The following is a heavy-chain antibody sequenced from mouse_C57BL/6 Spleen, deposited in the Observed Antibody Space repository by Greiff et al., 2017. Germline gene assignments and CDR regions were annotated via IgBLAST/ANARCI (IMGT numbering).Heavy chain of an antibody. Sequence: EVQLQQSGPELVKPGASVKISCKASGYTFTDYYMNWVKQSHGMSLEWIGDINPNNGGTSYNQKFKGKATLTVDKSSSTAYMELRSLTSEDSAVYYCARWLLLDYWGQGTTLTVSS. D-gene: IGHD2-3*01. V-gene: IGHV1-26*01. CDR1: GYTFTDYY. J-gene: IGHJ2*01. CDR3: ARWLLLDY. CDR2: INPNNGGT.